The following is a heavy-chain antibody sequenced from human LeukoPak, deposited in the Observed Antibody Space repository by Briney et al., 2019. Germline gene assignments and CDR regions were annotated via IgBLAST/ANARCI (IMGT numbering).Heavy chain of an antibody. CDR3: ARDQYDTWSRRGNFDS. CDR1: GFTFSSYA. J-gene: IGHJ4*02. CDR2: ISYDGSNK. D-gene: IGHD3-3*01. Sequence: GGSLRLSCAASGFTFSSYAMHWVRQAPGKGLEWVAVISYDGSNKYYADSVKGRFTISRDNSKNSLYLQMNSLRAEDTAVFYCARDQYDTWSRRGNFDSWGQGTLVSSPQ. V-gene: IGHV3-30-3*01.